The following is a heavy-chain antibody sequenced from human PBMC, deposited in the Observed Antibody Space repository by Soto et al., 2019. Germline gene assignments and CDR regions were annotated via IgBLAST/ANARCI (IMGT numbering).Heavy chain of an antibody. CDR1: GGSISNGCYY. Sequence: KHSETLSLTCTVSGGSISNGCYYWTWIRQHPGKGLEWIGYIYYSGSTYYNPSLKSRVTISVDTSKNQFSLKLTSVTAADTAVYYCARDVTDFWSGHEGMDVWGQGTTVTVSS. J-gene: IGHJ6*02. CDR2: IYYSGST. V-gene: IGHV4-31*03. CDR3: ARDVTDFWSGHEGMDV. D-gene: IGHD3-3*01.